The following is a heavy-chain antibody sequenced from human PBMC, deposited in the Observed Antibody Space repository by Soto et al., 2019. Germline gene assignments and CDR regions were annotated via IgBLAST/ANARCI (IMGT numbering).Heavy chain of an antibody. CDR2: IDTSYSYS. Sequence: PGESLKISCKGSGYSFTKYWIIWVRQVPGKGLAWMGRIDTSYSYSHYSPSFQGHVTISVDKSIRTGYLQWSSLKASDTAMYYCARYCSSSSCSQLYGMDVWGQGTTVTVSS. V-gene: IGHV5-10-1*01. CDR1: GYSFTKYW. J-gene: IGHJ6*02. D-gene: IGHD2-15*01. CDR3: ARYCSSSSCSQLYGMDV.